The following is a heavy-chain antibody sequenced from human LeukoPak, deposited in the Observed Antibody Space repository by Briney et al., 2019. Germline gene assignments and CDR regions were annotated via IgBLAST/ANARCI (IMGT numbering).Heavy chain of an antibody. CDR3: ACASGNYYNGNYFDY. CDR1: GYTFTGYN. V-gene: IGHV1-2*02. CDR2: INANSGGT. J-gene: IGHJ4*02. D-gene: IGHD3-10*01. Sequence: GASVKVSCKASGYTFTGYNMHWVRQAPGQGLEWMGWINANSGGTNYAQKFQGRVTMTRDTSISTAFMELSRLSSDDTAVYYCACASGNYYNGNYFDYWGQGTLVTASS.